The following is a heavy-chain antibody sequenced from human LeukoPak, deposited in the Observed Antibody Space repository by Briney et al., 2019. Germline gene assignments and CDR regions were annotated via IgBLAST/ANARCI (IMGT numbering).Heavy chain of an antibody. J-gene: IGHJ3*02. V-gene: IGHV4-59*01. CDR2: ISFSGSISYSGTT. CDR1: GGSISNYY. Sequence: SETLSLTCIVSGGSISNYYWTWIRQPPGKGLEWIGYISFSGSISYSGTTNYNPSLKSRVTISVDMSKNQFSLKLTSVTAADTALYYCARGSGTLDAFDICGQGTMVTVSS. CDR3: ARGSGTLDAFDI. D-gene: IGHD1-1*01.